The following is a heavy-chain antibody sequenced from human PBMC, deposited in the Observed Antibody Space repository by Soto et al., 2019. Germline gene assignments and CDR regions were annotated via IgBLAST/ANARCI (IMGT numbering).Heavy chain of an antibody. CDR1: GGSVSSGHYY. CDR3: ARSGAGSGWL. J-gene: IGHJ1*01. V-gene: IGHV4-61*01. D-gene: IGHD6-19*01. Sequence: QVQLQESGPGLVRPSETLSLTCTVSGGSVSSGHYYWSWSRQPPGKGLEWIGYISYTGSTTYNPSLKGRVTISVDTSKNQFSLKMNSVTAADTVVYYCARSGAGSGWLGGQGTLVTVSS. CDR2: ISYTGST.